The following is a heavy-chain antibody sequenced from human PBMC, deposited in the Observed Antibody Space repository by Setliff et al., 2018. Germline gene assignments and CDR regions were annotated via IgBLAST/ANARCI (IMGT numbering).Heavy chain of an antibody. CDR1: GASISSGDSY. D-gene: IGHD2-15*01. J-gene: IGHJ5*02. CDR3: ARHVDCSGGRCYSLSNWFDP. V-gene: IGHV4-30-4*01. CDR2: ICYSGST. Sequence: SETLSLTCSVSGASISSGDSYWSWIRQHPGKGLEWIGYICYSGSTYYNPSLKSRVTMSVDTSKNQFSLKLRSVTAADTAIYYCARHVDCSGGRCYSLSNWFDPWGPGTQVTVSS.